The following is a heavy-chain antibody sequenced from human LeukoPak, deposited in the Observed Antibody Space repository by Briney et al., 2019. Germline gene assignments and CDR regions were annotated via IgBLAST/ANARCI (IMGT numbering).Heavy chain of an antibody. J-gene: IGHJ4*02. CDR3: ARDYYGSEDY. Sequence: GGSLRLSCVASGFAFTSYPMHWVRQAPGKGLEWLALISYDGSNKDYADSVKGRFTVSRDNAKNSLYPQMNSLRAEDTAVYYCARDYYGSEDYWGQGTLVTVSS. D-gene: IGHD3-10*01. V-gene: IGHV3-30*04. CDR2: ISYDGSNK. CDR1: GFAFTSYP.